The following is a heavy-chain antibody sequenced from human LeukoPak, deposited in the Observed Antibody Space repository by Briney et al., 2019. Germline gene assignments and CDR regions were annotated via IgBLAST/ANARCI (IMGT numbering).Heavy chain of an antibody. Sequence: GGSLRLSCAASGFTFSSYGMHWVRQAPGKGLEWVSFISSSSSYYADSVKGRFTISRVNAKNSLYLQMNSLRAEDTAVYYCARAVLYGMDVWGQGTTVTVSS. CDR2: ISSSSSY. V-gene: IGHV3-21*01. J-gene: IGHJ6*02. CDR3: ARAVLYGMDV. D-gene: IGHD6-6*01. CDR1: GFTFSSYG.